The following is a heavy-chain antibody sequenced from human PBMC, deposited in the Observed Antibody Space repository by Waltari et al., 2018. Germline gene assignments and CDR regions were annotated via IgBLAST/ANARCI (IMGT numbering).Heavy chain of an antibody. J-gene: IGHJ4*02. D-gene: IGHD6-6*01. CDR2: IDYSGST. Sequence: QVQLQESGPGLVTPSETLSLTCTVFGGPLSRYSWSWIRQPPGKGLEWIGYIDYSGSTNYNPSLKSRVTISVDTSKNQFSLKLSSVTAADTAVYYCAREKDSSLIDYWGQGTLVTVSS. V-gene: IGHV4-59*01. CDR1: GGPLSRYS. CDR3: AREKDSSLIDY.